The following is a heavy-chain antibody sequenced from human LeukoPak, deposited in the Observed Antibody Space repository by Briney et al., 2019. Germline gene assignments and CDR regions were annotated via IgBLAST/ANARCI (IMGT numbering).Heavy chain of an antibody. Sequence: PLETLSLTCTVSGGSISSGGYYWSWIRQHPGKGLEWIGYIYYSGSTYYNPSLKSRVTISIDTSKNQFSLKLNSVTAADTAVYYCARSRSSGYYSDFDFWGQGTLVTVSS. V-gene: IGHV4-31*03. J-gene: IGHJ4*02. CDR3: ARSRSSGYYSDFDF. CDR1: GGSISSGGYY. D-gene: IGHD3-22*01. CDR2: IYYSGST.